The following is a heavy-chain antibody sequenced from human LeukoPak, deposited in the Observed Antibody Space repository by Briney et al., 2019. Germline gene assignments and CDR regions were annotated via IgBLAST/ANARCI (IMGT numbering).Heavy chain of an antibody. D-gene: IGHD3-3*01. J-gene: IGHJ4*02. CDR2: IYYSGST. V-gene: IGHV4-39*07. CDR1: GDSISTSNYY. CDR3: ARGGADFWNGFTANSGFDY. Sequence: SETLSLTCTVSGDSISTSNYYWGWIRQPPGKGLEWIGSIYYSGSTYYNPSLKSRVTISVDRSKNQFSLRLTSVTAADTAVYFCARGGADFWNGFTANSGFDYWGQGILVTVSS.